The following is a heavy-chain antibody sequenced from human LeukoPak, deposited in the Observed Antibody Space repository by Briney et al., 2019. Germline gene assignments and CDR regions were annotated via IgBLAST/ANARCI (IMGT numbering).Heavy chain of an antibody. CDR3: ARFYYGSGSYYSYFDY. CDR2: IIPILGIA. Sequence: SVKVSCKASGYTFTGYYMHWVRQAPGQGLEWMGRIIPILGIANYAQKFQGRVTITADKSTSTAYMELSSLRSEDTAVYYCARFYYGSGSYYSYFDYWGQGTLVTVSS. V-gene: IGHV1-69*02. CDR1: GYTFTGYY. J-gene: IGHJ4*02. D-gene: IGHD3-10*01.